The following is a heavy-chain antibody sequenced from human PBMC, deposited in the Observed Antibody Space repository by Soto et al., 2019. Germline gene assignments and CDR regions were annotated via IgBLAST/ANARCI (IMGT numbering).Heavy chain of an antibody. CDR1: GGSISSYY. CDR3: ARAYGGYADY. D-gene: IGHD5-12*01. Sequence: QVQLQESGPGLVKPSETLSLTCTVSGGSISSYYWSWIRQPPGKGLEWIGYIYYSGSTNYNPSLKSRVTISVDTSKNQFSLKLSSVTAADTAVHYCARAYGGYADYWGQGALVTVSS. J-gene: IGHJ4*02. CDR2: IYYSGST. V-gene: IGHV4-59*01.